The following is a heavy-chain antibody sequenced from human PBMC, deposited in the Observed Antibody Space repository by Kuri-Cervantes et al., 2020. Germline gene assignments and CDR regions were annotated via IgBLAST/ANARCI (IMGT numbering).Heavy chain of an antibody. CDR2: ISSSSSYI. V-gene: IGHV3-21*04. Sequence: GGSLRLSCAASGFTFSSYAMNWVRQTPGKGLEWVSSISSSSSYIYYADSVKGRFTISRDNSKNMLFLQMNSLRGEDTAMYYCARYVDVEASCGDCDAFDIWGQGTMVTVSS. J-gene: IGHJ3*02. D-gene: IGHD2-21*02. CDR1: GFTFSSYA. CDR3: ARYVDVEASCGDCDAFDI.